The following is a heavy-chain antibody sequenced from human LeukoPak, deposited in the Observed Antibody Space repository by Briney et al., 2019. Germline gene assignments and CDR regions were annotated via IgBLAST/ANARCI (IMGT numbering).Heavy chain of an antibody. D-gene: IGHD4-17*01. Sequence: GASVKVSCKASGYTFTSYYMHWVRQAPGQGLEWMGIINPSGGSTNYAQKFQGWVTMTRDTSISTAYMELNSLKSDDTAVYYCARVPGDYGDYGGAFDIWGQGTMVTVSS. CDR3: ARVPGDYGDYGGAFDI. J-gene: IGHJ3*02. CDR2: INPSGGST. CDR1: GYTFTSYY. V-gene: IGHV1-2*04.